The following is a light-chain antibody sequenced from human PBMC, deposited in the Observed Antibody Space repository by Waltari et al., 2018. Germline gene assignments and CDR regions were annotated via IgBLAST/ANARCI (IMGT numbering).Light chain of an antibody. CDR1: TNNIGTYNL. Sequence: QTALTQPASVSGSPGQSITISCAGATNNIGTYNLVSWYQQHPDKAPKLIIFEGVKRPSGVSNRFSGSKSGNTASLTISGLQTEDEADYYCCSYSGNSTFVFGGGTKLTVL. V-gene: IGLV2-23*03. CDR3: CSYSGNSTFV. CDR2: EGV. J-gene: IGLJ2*01.